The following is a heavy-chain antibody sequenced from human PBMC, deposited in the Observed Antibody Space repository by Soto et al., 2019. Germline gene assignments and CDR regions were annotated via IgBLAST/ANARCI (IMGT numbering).Heavy chain of an antibody. V-gene: IGHV2-26*01. CDR2: IFSNDET. CDR1: GFSLSNARMG. D-gene: IGHD3-10*01. J-gene: IGHJ4*02. CDR3: ARFYGSGSYYTAY. Sequence: QLTLKESGPVLVNPTETLTLTGTVSGFSLSNARMGVSWIRQPPGKALEWLAHIFSNDETSYSTSLKSRLTIPKHTSKRQVVLTMTNMAPVDTATYYCARFYGSGSYYTAYWGQGTQVTVAS.